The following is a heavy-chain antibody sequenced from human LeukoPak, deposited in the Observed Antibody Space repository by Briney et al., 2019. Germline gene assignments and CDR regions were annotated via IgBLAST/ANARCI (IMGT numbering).Heavy chain of an antibody. CDR1: GFTFSSYA. CDR3: AKDLGSTATENYFDY. Sequence: GGSLRLSCAASGFTFSSYAMSWVRQAPGKGLEWVSAISGSGGSTYYADSVKGRFTISRDNSKNTLYPQMNSLRVEDTAVYYCAKDLGSTATENYFDYWGQGTLVTVSS. D-gene: IGHD6-25*01. CDR2: ISGSGGST. V-gene: IGHV3-23*01. J-gene: IGHJ4*02.